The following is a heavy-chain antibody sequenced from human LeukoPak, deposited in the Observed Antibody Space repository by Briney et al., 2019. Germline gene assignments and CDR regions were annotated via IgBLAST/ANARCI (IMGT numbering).Heavy chain of an antibody. J-gene: IGHJ6*03. CDR3: ARVRGYYEGIGYYYHYYYMDV. D-gene: IGHD3-22*01. Sequence: PGGSLRLPCAASGFTFSSYEMNWVRQAPGKGLEWVSYISSSGSTIYYADSVKGRFTISRDNAKNSLYLQMNSLRAEDTAVYYCARVRGYYEGIGYYYHYYYMDVWGKGTTVTISS. V-gene: IGHV3-48*03. CDR2: ISSSGSTI. CDR1: GFTFSSYE.